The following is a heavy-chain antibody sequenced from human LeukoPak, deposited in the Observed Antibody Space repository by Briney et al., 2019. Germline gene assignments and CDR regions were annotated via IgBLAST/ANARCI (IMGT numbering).Heavy chain of an antibody. CDR2: ISDRGDNK. J-gene: IGHJ4*02. CDR1: GFTFSSHA. CDR3: AKGGKWDVTPFDY. D-gene: IGHD1-26*01. Sequence: GGSLRLSCAASGFTFSSHAMSWVRQAPGKGLEWVSAISDRGDNKQYTDSVKGRLTISRDNSKSTLYLQMNSLRADDTAVYYCAKGGKWDVTPFDYWGQGTLVTVSS. V-gene: IGHV3-23*01.